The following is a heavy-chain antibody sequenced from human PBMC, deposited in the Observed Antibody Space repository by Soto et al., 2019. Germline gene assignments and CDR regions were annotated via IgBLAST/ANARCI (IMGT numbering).Heavy chain of an antibody. CDR2: INPSDGTT. Sequence: QVQLVQSGAEVKEPGASVEVSCKASGYTFTNYWMHWVRQAPGQGLDWMGIINPSDGTTTYAQKFQGRVTVTGDTSTSTVYMELNSLTSDDTAVYYCARGGRDAYYRYWGQGTLVTVSS. D-gene: IGHD1-26*01. CDR1: GYTFTNYW. V-gene: IGHV1-46*01. J-gene: IGHJ4*02. CDR3: ARGGRDAYYRY.